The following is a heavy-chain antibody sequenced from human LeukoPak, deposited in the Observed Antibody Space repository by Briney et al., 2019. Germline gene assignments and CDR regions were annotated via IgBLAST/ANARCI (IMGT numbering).Heavy chain of an antibody. V-gene: IGHV3-73*01. J-gene: IGHJ4*02. CDR2: IRSKANSYAT. CDR3: TSHYDFWSGYSTYDY. Sequence: GGSLRLSCAASGFTFSGSAMHWVRQASGKGLEWVGRIRSKANSYATAYAASVKGRFTISRDDSKNTAYLQMNSLKTEDTAVYYCTSHYDFWSGYSTYDYWGQGTLVTVSS. CDR1: GFTFSGSA. D-gene: IGHD3-3*01.